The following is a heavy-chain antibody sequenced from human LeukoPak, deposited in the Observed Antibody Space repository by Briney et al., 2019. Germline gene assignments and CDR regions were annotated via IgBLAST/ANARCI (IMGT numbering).Heavy chain of an antibody. CDR1: GYTFTGYY. CDR3: AREIVGYCSGGSCYSDLFDY. CDR2: INPNSGGT. J-gene: IGHJ4*02. V-gene: IGHV1-2*02. Sequence: ASVKVSCKASGYTFTGYYMHWVRQAPGQGLEWMGWINPNSGGTNYAQKFQGRVTMTRDTSISTAYMELSRLRSDDTAVYYCAREIVGYCSGGSCYSDLFDYWGQGTLVTVSS. D-gene: IGHD2-15*01.